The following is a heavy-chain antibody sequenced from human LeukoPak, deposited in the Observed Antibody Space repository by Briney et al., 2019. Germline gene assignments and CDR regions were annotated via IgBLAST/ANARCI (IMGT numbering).Heavy chain of an antibody. V-gene: IGHV4-59*01. D-gene: IGHD4-11*01. Sequence: PSETLSLTCTVSGGSISSYYWSWIRQPPGKGLEWIGYIYYSGSTNYNPSLKSRVTISVDTSKNQFSLKLSSVTAADTAVYYCARAVNPYYGMDVWGQGTTDTVSS. CDR3: ARAVNPYYGMDV. CDR2: IYYSGST. J-gene: IGHJ6*02. CDR1: GGSISSYY.